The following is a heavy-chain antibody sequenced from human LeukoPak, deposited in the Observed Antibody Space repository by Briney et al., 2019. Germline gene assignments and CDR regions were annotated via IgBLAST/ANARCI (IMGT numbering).Heavy chain of an antibody. CDR1: GDSVSTNSAA. J-gene: IGHJ4*02. D-gene: IGHD3-22*01. CDR3: ARGYYDNSGHYFFDF. CDR2: TGYKSKWFN. Sequence: SQTLSLTCAISGDSVSTNSAAWNWIRQSPSRGLEWLGRTGYKSKWFNDYAVFVKSRITIKPDTSKNQFSLQLNSVTPEDTAVYYCARGYYDNSGHYFFDFWGQGTLVTVSS. V-gene: IGHV6-1*01.